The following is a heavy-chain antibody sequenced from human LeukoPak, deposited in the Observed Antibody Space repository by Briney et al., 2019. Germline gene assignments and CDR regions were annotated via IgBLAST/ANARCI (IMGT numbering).Heavy chain of an antibody. CDR3: ARRNDLEDFDY. D-gene: IGHD1-1*01. V-gene: IGHV1-69*04. J-gene: IGHJ4*02. CDR1: GGTFSSYA. CDR2: IIPILGIA. Sequence: EASVKVSCKASGGTFSSYAISWVRQAPGQGLEWMGRIIPILGIANYAQKFQGRVTITADKSTSTAYMELSSLRSEDTAVYYCARRNDLEDFDYWGQGALVTVSS.